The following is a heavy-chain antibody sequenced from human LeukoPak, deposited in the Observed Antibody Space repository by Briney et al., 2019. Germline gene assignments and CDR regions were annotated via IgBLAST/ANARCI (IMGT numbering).Heavy chain of an antibody. V-gene: IGHV3-53*01. D-gene: IGHD4-17*01. J-gene: IGHJ3*02. CDR2: IYSGGST. CDR3: ARDYRDYVAFDI. Sequence: RGSLRLSCAASGFTVSSNYMSWVRQAPGKGLEWVSVIYSGGSTYYADSVKGRFTISRDNSKNTLYLQMNSLRAEDTAVYYCARDYRDYVAFDIWGQGTIVSASS. CDR1: GFTVSSNY.